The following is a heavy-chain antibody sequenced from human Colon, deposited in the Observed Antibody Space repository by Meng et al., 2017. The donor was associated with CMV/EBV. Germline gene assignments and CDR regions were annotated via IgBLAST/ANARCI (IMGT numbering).Heavy chain of an antibody. D-gene: IGHD2-8*01. CDR3: ARLMDDRPGWFDP. Sequence: GGSLRLSCAASGFTFSNYWMSWVRQAPGKGLEWLSSITGSGRKVFYGDSMDGRITISRDNANNSLFLHMNSLTAEDTAVYYCARLMDDRPGWFDPWGQGTLVTVSS. CDR1: GFTFSNYW. CDR2: ITGSGRKV. V-gene: IGHV3-21*04. J-gene: IGHJ5*02.